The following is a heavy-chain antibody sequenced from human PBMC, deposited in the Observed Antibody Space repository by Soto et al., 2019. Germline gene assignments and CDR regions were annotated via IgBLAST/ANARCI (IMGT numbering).Heavy chain of an antibody. J-gene: IGHJ4*02. D-gene: IGHD6-19*01. V-gene: IGHV3-23*01. Sequence: EVQLLESGGGLVQPGGSLRLSCAASGFTFSSYAMNWVRQGPGKGLEWVSVISGSGGSTYYADSVKGRFTISRDNSKNTLYLKMNSMRAEDTAVYSCASRSSGWYFDYWGQGTLVTVSS. CDR2: ISGSGGST. CDR1: GFTFSSYA. CDR3: ASRSSGWYFDY.